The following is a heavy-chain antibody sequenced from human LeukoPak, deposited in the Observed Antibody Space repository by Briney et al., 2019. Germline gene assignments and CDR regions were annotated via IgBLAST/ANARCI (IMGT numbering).Heavy chain of an antibody. D-gene: IGHD2-2*01. Sequence: SETLSLTCSVSGDSISSSSYYWGWIRQPPGKGLEWIGSIYYSGRTYYNPTLKTRVTIAVDTSKNQFSLKLNSVTAADTSVYYCARRAAGYCSSSNCYAFDYWGRGALVTVSS. J-gene: IGHJ4*02. CDR2: IYYSGRT. CDR3: ARRAAGYCSSSNCYAFDY. V-gene: IGHV4-39*01. CDR1: GDSISSSSYY.